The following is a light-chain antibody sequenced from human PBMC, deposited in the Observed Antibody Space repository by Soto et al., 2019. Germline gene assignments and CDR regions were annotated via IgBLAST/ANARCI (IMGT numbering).Light chain of an antibody. V-gene: IGKV3-20*01. J-gene: IGKJ1*01. CDR3: QQYGSSPWT. CDR1: QSVSSSY. CDR2: GAS. Sequence: EIVFTQSPGTLSFSPGERATLSCRASQSVSSSYLAWYQQKPGQAPRLLIYGASSRATGIPDRFSGSGSGTDFTLTISRLEPEDFAVYYWQQYGSSPWTFGQGTKVDIK.